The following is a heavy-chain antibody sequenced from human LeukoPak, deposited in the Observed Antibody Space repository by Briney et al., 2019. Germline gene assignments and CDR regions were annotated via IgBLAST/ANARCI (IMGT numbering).Heavy chain of an antibody. J-gene: IGHJ4*02. CDR2: IKQDGSEK. Sequence: GGSLRLSCAASGFTFSGYWMAWVRQAPGRGLEWVDHIKQDGSEKNYVDYVKGRFTISRDNAKNSVYLQMNSLRVEDTAVYYCARDDYLGYWGQGTLVTVSS. CDR1: GFTFSGYW. V-gene: IGHV3-7*05. D-gene: IGHD3-16*01. CDR3: ARDDYLGY.